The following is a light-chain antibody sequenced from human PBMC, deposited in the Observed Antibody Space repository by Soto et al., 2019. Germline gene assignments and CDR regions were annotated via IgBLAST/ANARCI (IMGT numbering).Light chain of an antibody. Sequence: EIVMTQSPATLSVSPGERATLSFRAIQSVSIKLAWYQQKPGQAPRLLIYDTSTRATGIPARFSGSGSGTEFTLTISSLQSEDFAVYYCQQYNNWPPITFGQGTRLEI. V-gene: IGKV3-15*01. CDR2: DTS. J-gene: IGKJ5*01. CDR1: QSVSIK. CDR3: QQYNNWPPIT.